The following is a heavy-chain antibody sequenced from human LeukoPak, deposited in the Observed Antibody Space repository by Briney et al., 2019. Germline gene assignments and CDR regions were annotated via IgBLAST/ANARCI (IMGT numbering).Heavy chain of an antibody. CDR1: GGTFSSYT. Sequence: SVKVSCKASGGTFSSYTISWVRQAPGQGLEWMGRIIPIFGIANYAQKFQGRVTITADKSTSTAYMELSSLRSEDTAVYYRARLYYGSGPYYYGMDVWGQGTTVTVSS. CDR2: IIPIFGIA. CDR3: ARLYYGSGPYYYGMDV. J-gene: IGHJ6*02. V-gene: IGHV1-69*02. D-gene: IGHD3-10*01.